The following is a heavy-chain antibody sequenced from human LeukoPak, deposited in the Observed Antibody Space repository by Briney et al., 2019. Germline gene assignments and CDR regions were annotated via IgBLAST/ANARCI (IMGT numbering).Heavy chain of an antibody. V-gene: IGHV3-30*18. D-gene: IGHD3-10*01. CDR3: AKSLVRGVYGMDV. CDR2: ISYDGSNK. Sequence: GGSLRLSCAASGFTFSSYGMHWVRQAPGKGLEWVAVISYDGSNKYYAGSVKGRFTISRDNSKNTLYLQMNSLRAEDTAVYYCAKSLVRGVYGMDVWGKGTTVTVSS. CDR1: GFTFSSYG. J-gene: IGHJ6*04.